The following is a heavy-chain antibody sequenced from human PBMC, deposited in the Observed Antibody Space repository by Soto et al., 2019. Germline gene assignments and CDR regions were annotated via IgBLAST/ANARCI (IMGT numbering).Heavy chain of an antibody. CDR1: GGTFSSYA. CDR2: IIPIFGTA. Sequence: QVQLVQSGAEVKKPGSSVKVSCKASGGTFSSYAISWVRQAPGQGLEWMGGIIPIFGTANYAQKFQGRVTITADQSTSTDYKELSSLRSEDTAVYYCARGEEDILTGYFYYYGMYVWGQGTTVTVSS. D-gene: IGHD3-9*01. V-gene: IGHV1-69*01. J-gene: IGHJ6*02. CDR3: ARGEEDILTGYFYYYGMYV.